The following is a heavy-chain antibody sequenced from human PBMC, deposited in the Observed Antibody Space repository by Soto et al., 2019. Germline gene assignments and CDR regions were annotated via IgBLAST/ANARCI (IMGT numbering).Heavy chain of an antibody. J-gene: IGHJ5*02. CDR3: ARPPVAVTAVEDL. D-gene: IGHD4-17*01. V-gene: IGHV4-39*01. CDR2: IYYSGST. Sequence: QLQLQESGPGLVKPSETLSLTCTVSGGSISSSSYYWGWIRQPPGKGLEWIGSIYYSGSTYYNPSLKSRVTISVDTSKNQFSLKLSSVTAADTAVYYCARPPVAVTAVEDLWGQGTLVTVSS. CDR1: GGSISSSSYY.